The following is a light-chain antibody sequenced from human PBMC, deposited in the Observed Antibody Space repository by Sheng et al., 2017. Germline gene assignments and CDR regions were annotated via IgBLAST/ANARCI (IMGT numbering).Light chain of an antibody. J-gene: IGKJ2*01. CDR3: QQYSASPMYT. Sequence: EIVMTQSPATLSVSPGERVTLSCGANETVGSNLAWYRQTPGQPPSLFISGASSRATGVPVRFRGSGSGTDFTLTISRLEPEDFAMYYCQQYSASPMYTFGQGTKLEMK. CDR2: GAS. CDR1: ETVGSN. V-gene: IGKV3-15*01.